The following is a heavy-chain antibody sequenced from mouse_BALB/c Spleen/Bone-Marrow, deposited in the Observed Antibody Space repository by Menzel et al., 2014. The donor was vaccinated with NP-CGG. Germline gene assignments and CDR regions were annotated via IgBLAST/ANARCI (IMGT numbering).Heavy chain of an antibody. CDR2: ISSGGGST. CDR3: ARHRYYFDY. Sequence: EVKVVESGGGLVKPGGSLKLSCAASGFAFSSYDMSWVRPTPEKRLEWVAYISSGGGSTYYPDTVKGRFTISRDNAKNTLYLQMSSLKSEDTAMYYCARHRYYFDYWGQGTTLTVSS. V-gene: IGHV5-12-1*01. J-gene: IGHJ2*01. CDR1: GFAFSSYD.